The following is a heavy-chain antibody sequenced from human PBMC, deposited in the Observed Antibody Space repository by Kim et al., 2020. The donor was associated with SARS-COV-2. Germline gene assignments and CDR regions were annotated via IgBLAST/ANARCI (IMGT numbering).Heavy chain of an antibody. J-gene: IGHJ4*02. CDR3: ARGGGYPSYYFDY. CDR1: GGSISNYY. CDR2: IYYSGNT. Sequence: SETLSLTCSVSGGSISNYYWSWIRQSPGKGLEWIGYIYYSGNTNYNPSLKSRVTISVDTSKNQFSLKLSSVTAADTAVYHCARGGGYPSYYFDYWGQGTL. V-gene: IGHV4-59*01. D-gene: IGHD3-22*01.